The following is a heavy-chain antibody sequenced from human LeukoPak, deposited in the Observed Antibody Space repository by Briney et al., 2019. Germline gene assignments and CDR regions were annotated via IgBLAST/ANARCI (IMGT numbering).Heavy chain of an antibody. CDR1: GGSFSGYY. CDR3: ARGCCSGGSCYFDY. J-gene: IGHJ4*02. D-gene: IGHD2-15*01. V-gene: IGHV4-34*01. CDR2: INHSGST. Sequence: SETLSLTCAVYGGSFSGYYWSWIRQPPGKGLEWIGEINHSGSTNYNPSLKSRVTISVDTSKNQFSLKLSSVTAADTAVYYCARGCCSGGSCYFDYWGQGTLVTVSS.